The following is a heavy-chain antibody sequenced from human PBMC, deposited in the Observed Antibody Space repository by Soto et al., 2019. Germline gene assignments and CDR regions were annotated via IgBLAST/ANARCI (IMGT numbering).Heavy chain of an antibody. CDR2: MNEDGSER. J-gene: IGHJ4*02. CDR1: GFSFSSAW. CDR3: ARARAYSRFDY. V-gene: IGHV3-7*03. Sequence: GGSLRLSCAVSGFSFSSAWMTWIRQAPGKGLERVAIMNEDGSERYYVDSVKGRFTISRDNAKNALFLQMNSLRVEDTAVYFCARARAYSRFDYWCQGSLVTVSS. D-gene: IGHD4-4*01.